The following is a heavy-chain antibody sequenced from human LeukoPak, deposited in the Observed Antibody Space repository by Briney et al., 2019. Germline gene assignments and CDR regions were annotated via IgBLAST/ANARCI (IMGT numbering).Heavy chain of an antibody. CDR1: GGSFSGYY. Sequence: SETLSLTCAVYGGSFSGYYWSWIRRPPGKGLEWIGEINHSGSTNYNPSLKSRVTISVDTSKNQFSLKLSSVTAADTAVYYCARGRVTMVRGVIKNYYGMDVWGQGTTVTVSS. J-gene: IGHJ6*02. D-gene: IGHD3-10*01. CDR3: ARGRVTMVRGVIKNYYGMDV. V-gene: IGHV4-34*01. CDR2: INHSGST.